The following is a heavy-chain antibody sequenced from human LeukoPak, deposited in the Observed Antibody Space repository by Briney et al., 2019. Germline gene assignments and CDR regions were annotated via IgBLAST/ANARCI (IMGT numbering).Heavy chain of an antibody. CDR3: ARDRWGYSYGGD. D-gene: IGHD5-18*01. Sequence: PGGSLRLSCAASGFTFSSYSMSWVRQAPGKGLEWVADIKEDGSQKYYVDSVKGRFTISRDNAKNSLYLQMNSLRAEDAAVYYCARDRWGYSYGGDWGQGTLVTVSS. V-gene: IGHV3-7*01. CDR2: IKEDGSQK. J-gene: IGHJ4*02. CDR1: GFTFSSYS.